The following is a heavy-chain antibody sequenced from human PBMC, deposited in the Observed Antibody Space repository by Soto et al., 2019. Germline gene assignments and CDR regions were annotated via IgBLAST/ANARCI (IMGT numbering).Heavy chain of an antibody. V-gene: IGHV4-30-4*01. CDR1: GASIKRGNNF. D-gene: IGHD4-17*01. Sequence: SETLSLASSVSGASIKRGNNFWGLIRQRPGKGLEWIGYIYSAGGTYYNPHLKSRVTLSVDTFRNQFSLKVTSVTAADTAIYFCARHDYRDYVDSFDYWGPGTLVTVSS. CDR3: ARHDYRDYVDSFDY. CDR2: IYSAGGT. J-gene: IGHJ4*02.